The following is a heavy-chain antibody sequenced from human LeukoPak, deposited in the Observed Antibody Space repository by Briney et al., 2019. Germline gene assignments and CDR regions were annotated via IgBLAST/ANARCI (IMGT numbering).Heavy chain of an antibody. J-gene: IGHJ4*02. D-gene: IGHD6-19*01. Sequence: GGSLRLSCAASEFTFSSYAMHWVRQAPGKGLEWVAVISYDGSNKYYADSVKGRFTISRDNSKNTLYLQMNSLRAEDTAVYYCARGAVASGWLVSDYWGQGTLVTVSS. CDR2: ISYDGSNK. CDR1: EFTFSSYA. CDR3: ARGAVASGWLVSDY. V-gene: IGHV3-30-3*01.